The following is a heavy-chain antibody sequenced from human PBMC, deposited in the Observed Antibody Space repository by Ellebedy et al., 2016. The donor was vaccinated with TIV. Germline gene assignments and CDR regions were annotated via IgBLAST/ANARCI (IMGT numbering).Heavy chain of an antibody. CDR2: IKQDGSEK. CDR3: ARRGLAAGGTLLYY. V-gene: IGHV3-7*03. Sequence: PGGSLRLSCAASGFTFSTYSMSWVRQAPGKVLEWVAHIKQDGSEKDYVDSVKGRFTISRDNAENSLYLQMNSLRAEDTAVYYCARRGLAAGGTLLYYWGQGTLVTVSS. D-gene: IGHD6-13*01. J-gene: IGHJ4*02. CDR1: GFTFSTYS.